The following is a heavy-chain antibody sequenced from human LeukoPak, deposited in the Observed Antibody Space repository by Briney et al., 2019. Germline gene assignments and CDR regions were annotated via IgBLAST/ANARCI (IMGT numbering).Heavy chain of an antibody. Sequence: PSETLSLTCTVSGYSISSGYYWSWIRQPPGKGLEWIGYIYYSGSTNYNPSLKSRVTISVDTSKNQFSLKLSSVTAADTAVYYCARLVSYYDRSGPSDRYFDLWGRGTLVAVSS. CDR1: GYSISSGYY. CDR2: IYYSGST. J-gene: IGHJ2*01. V-gene: IGHV4-61*01. D-gene: IGHD3-22*01. CDR3: ARLVSYYDRSGPSDRYFDL.